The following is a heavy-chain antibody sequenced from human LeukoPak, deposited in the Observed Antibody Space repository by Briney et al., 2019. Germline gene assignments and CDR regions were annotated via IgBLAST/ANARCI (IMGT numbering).Heavy chain of an antibody. CDR2: ISGTSGTI. J-gene: IGHJ4*02. Sequence: GGSLRLSCAASGFTFSNYAMSWVRQAPGKGLEWVSGISGTSGTINYAAPVKGRFTISRDNSKNTLYLQMNSLRVDGMAVYYCAKRLGDPRAFDYWGQGTLVTVSS. V-gene: IGHV3-23*01. CDR1: GFTFSNYA. CDR3: AKRLGDPRAFDY. D-gene: IGHD2-21*02.